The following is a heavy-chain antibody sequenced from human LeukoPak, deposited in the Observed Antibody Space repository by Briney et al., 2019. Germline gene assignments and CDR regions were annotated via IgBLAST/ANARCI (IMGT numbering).Heavy chain of an antibody. Sequence: ASVKVSCTASGGTFTSYYMHWVRQAPGQGLEWMGWISAYSGNTNYAQKLHGRVTMTTDTSTSTAYMELRSLRSDDTAVYYCARVIVAGALMWGQGTLVTVSS. D-gene: IGHD1-26*01. CDR2: ISAYSGNT. V-gene: IGHV1-18*04. CDR3: ARVIVAGALM. CDR1: GGTFTSYY. J-gene: IGHJ4*02.